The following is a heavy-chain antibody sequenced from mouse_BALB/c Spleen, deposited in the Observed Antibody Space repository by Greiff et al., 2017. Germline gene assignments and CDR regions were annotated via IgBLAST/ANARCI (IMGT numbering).Heavy chain of an antibody. CDR1: GYSITSGYY. Sequence: ESGPGLVKPSQSLSLTCSVTGYSITSGYYWNWIRQFPGNKLEWMGYISYDGSNNYNPSLKNRISITRDTSKNQFFLKLNSVTTEDTATYYCARHYYGSTHDYWGQGTTLTVSS. D-gene: IGHD1-1*01. CDR3: ARHYYGSTHDY. CDR2: ISYDGSN. J-gene: IGHJ2*01. V-gene: IGHV3-6*02.